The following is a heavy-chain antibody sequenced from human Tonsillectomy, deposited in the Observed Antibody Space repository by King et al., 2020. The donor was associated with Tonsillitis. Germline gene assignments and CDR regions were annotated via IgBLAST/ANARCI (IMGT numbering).Heavy chain of an antibody. CDR2: ISAYNGLT. CDR1: GYTFTNYG. V-gene: IGHV1-18*01. J-gene: IGHJ4*02. Sequence: QLVQSGAEVKKPGASVKVSCKASGYTFTNYGISWVRQAPGQGLEWMGWISAYNGLTNYAQELQGRVSMTTDTSTSTAYMELRNLRSDDTAVYYCARDPPTSIAVAGPYFDYWGQGNLVTVSS. D-gene: IGHD6-19*01. CDR3: ARDPPTSIAVAGPYFDY.